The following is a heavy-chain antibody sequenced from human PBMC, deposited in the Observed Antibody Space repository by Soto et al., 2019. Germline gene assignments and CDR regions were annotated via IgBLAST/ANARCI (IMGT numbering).Heavy chain of an antibody. D-gene: IGHD3-10*01. CDR2: IIAGGGRT. CDR3: ARYPSYYSSDAWLPNFPLDF. V-gene: IGHV3-23*01. CDR1: GFTFSSYA. J-gene: IGHJ4*02. Sequence: PGGSLRLSCAASGFTFSSYAMSWVRQAPGKGLEWVSSIIAGGGRTYSADSVKGRFTISRDNSKNTLYLQMKSLNAEDTAIYYCARYPSYYSSDAWLPNFPLDFWGQGTLVTVSS.